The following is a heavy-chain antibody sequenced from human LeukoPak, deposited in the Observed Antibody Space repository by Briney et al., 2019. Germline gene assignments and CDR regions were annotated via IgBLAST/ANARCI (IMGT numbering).Heavy chain of an antibody. CDR2: IKQDGSET. J-gene: IGHJ4*02. V-gene: IGHV3-7*01. D-gene: IGHD1-26*01. Sequence: PAGCLRLSCVVSAFTPSSYWMSWVSQPPESGREWVAHIKQDGSETYYVDSGRGRSTLSRDNPKNPLYSQTNSLRAEPPAVYYCARRERGSLQYWGQGTLVTVSS. CDR1: AFTPSSYW. CDR3: ARRERGSLQY.